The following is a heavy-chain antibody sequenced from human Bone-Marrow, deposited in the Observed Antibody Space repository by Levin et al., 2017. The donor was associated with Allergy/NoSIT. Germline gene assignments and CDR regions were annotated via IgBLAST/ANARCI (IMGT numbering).Heavy chain of an antibody. Sequence: LSLTCAASGFTFSSYGMHWVRQAPGKGLEWVAVIWYDGSDKYYVDSVKGRFIISRDNSKKTLYLQMNSLRAEDTAVYYCAKAVAGTGTPHLWGQGTLVTVSS. D-gene: IGHD6-19*01. CDR3: AKAVAGTGTPHL. J-gene: IGHJ4*02. V-gene: IGHV3-33*06. CDR1: GFTFSSYG. CDR2: IWYDGSDK.